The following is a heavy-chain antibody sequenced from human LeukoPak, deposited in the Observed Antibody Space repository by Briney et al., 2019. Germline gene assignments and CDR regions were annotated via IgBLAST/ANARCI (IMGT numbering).Heavy chain of an antibody. J-gene: IGHJ6*03. Sequence: GASVKVSCKASGYTFTSYDINWVRQATGQGLEWMGWMNPNSGNTGYAQKFQGRVTMTRNTSISTAYMELSSLRSEDTAVYYCATKGYSSSWYPGYYYYMDVWGKGTTVTISS. V-gene: IGHV1-8*01. CDR2: MNPNSGNT. CDR3: ATKGYSSSWYPGYYYYMDV. D-gene: IGHD6-13*01. CDR1: GYTFTSYD.